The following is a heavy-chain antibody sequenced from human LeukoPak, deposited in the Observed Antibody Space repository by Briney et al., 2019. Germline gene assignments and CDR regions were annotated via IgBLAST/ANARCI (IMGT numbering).Heavy chain of an antibody. J-gene: IGHJ2*01. CDR3: ASPAVAGTRYFDL. CDR1: GGSISSYY. CDR2: IYYSEST. D-gene: IGHD6-19*01. Sequence: SETLSLTCTVSGGSISSYYWSWIRQPPGKGLEWIGYIYYSESTNYNPSLKSRVTISVDTSKNQFSLKLSSVTAADTAVYYCASPAVAGTRYFDLWGRGTLVTVSS. V-gene: IGHV4-59*01.